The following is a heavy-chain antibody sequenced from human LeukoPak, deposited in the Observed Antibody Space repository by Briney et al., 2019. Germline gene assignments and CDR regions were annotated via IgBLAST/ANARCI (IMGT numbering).Heavy chain of an antibody. CDR3: ARDAGIAAAGIYYYGMDV. V-gene: IGHV3-7*01. CDR1: GFTFSIYW. J-gene: IGHJ6*02. Sequence: PGGSPRLSCAASGFTFSIYWMSWVRQAPGKGLEWVANIDQDGREKSFVDSVKGRFSISRDNAKNTLYLQMNSLRAEDTAVYYCARDAGIAAAGIYYYGMDVWGQGTTVTVSS. D-gene: IGHD6-13*01. CDR2: IDQDGREK.